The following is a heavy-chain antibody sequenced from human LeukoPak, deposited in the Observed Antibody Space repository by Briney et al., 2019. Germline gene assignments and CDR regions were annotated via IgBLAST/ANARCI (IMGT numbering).Heavy chain of an antibody. CDR2: ISYDGSNK. J-gene: IGHJ4*02. CDR3: ARDQYSGYDLYYFDY. Sequence: GGSLRLSCAASGFTFSSYAMHWVRQAPGKGLEWVAVISYDGSNKYYADSVKGRFTISRDNSKNTLYLQMNSLRADDTAVYYCARDQYSGYDLYYFDYWGQGTLVTVSS. V-gene: IGHV3-30-3*01. D-gene: IGHD5-12*01. CDR1: GFTFSSYA.